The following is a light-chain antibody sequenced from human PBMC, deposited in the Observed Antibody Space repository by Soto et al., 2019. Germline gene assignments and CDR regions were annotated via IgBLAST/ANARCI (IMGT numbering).Light chain of an antibody. J-gene: IGKJ2*01. V-gene: IGKV1-39*01. Sequence: DIQMTQSPSSLSASVGDRVTITCRASESISSYLNWYQQRPGKAPKLLIYAASSLQSGVPSRFSGSGSGTDFTLTLSNLQPEDLATYFCQQTYSNSLYTFGQGTTLDIK. CDR1: ESISSY. CDR3: QQTYSNSLYT. CDR2: AAS.